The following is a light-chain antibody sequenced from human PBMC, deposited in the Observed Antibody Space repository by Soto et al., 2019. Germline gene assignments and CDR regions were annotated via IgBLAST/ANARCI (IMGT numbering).Light chain of an antibody. J-gene: IGKJ1*01. CDR3: QQYHTSPLM. CDR1: QSVRSNY. CDR2: GAS. V-gene: IGKV3-20*01. Sequence: EIVLTQSPGTLSLSPGERATLACRASQSVRSNYLAWYQQKPGQAPRLLIYGASSRATGIPDRFIGSGSGTDFTLTISRLEPEDLAVYYCQQYHTSPLMFGQGTKVDI.